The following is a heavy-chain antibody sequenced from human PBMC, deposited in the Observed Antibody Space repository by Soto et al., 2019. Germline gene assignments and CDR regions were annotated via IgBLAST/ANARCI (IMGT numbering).Heavy chain of an antibody. V-gene: IGHV3-74*01. CDR1: GFTFSSYW. J-gene: IGHJ4*02. D-gene: IGHD3-16*01. CDR3: ARSYEESSHDY. Sequence: PGGSLRLSCAASGFTFSSYWMHWVRQAPGKGLVRVSRINSDGSSINYADSVKGRFIISRDNAKNTLRLQMNSLRAEDTAVYYCARSYEESSHDYWGQGTLVTVSS. CDR2: INSDGSSI.